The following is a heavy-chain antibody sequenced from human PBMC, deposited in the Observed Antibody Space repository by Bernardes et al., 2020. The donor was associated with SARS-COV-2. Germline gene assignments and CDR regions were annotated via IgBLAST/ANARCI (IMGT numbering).Heavy chain of an antibody. CDR3: ARDFSAVAY. Sequence: GCALLISCAASGFTFRSYWMTWVRQAPGPGLEWVANIKQDGRERHYVDSVEGRFTISRDNVKNSLYLQMNSLRDEDTAVYYCARDFSAVAYWGQGTLVTVSS. V-gene: IGHV3-7*04. CDR1: GFTFRSYW. CDR2: IKQDGRER. J-gene: IGHJ4*02. D-gene: IGHD2-2*01.